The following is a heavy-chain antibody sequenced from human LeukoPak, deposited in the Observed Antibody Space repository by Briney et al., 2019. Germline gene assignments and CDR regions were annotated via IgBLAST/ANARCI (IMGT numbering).Heavy chain of an antibody. Sequence: SSETLSLTCTVSGGSISSGDYYWSWIRQPPGKGLEWIGYIYYSGSTYYNPSLKSRVTISVDTSKNQFSLKLSSVTAADTAVYYCARSNFLGLTGYYRCAFDIWGQGTMVTVSS. J-gene: IGHJ3*02. CDR1: GGSISSGDYY. CDR2: IYYSGST. D-gene: IGHD3-9*01. CDR3: ARSNFLGLTGYYRCAFDI. V-gene: IGHV4-30-4*01.